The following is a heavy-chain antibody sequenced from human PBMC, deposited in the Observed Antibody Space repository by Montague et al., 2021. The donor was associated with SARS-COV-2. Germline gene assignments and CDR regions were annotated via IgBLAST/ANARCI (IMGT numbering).Heavy chain of an antibody. Sequence: CAISGDSVSSNSVAWNWIRQSPSRGLEWLGRTYYRSKWYSDYALSVRGRLTVNPDTSKNQFSLQLNYVTPEDSAVYYCVRYSGGFYFDFWGQGTLVTVSS. CDR3: VRYSGGFYFDF. CDR1: GDSVSSNSVA. J-gene: IGHJ4*02. CDR2: TYYRSKWYS. D-gene: IGHD6-19*01. V-gene: IGHV6-1*01.